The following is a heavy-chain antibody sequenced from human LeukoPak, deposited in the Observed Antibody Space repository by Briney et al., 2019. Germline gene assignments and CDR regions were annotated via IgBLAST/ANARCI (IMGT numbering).Heavy chain of an antibody. CDR1: GFTFSSYA. J-gene: IGHJ4*02. D-gene: IGHD5-24*01. CDR3: ARGLATIAY. CDR2: ISYDGSNK. Sequence: GRSLRLSCAASGFTFSSYAMHWVRQAPGKGLEWVAVISYDGSNKYYADSVKGRFTISRDNSKNTLCLQMNSLRAEDTAVYYCARGLATIAYWGQGTLVTVSS. V-gene: IGHV3-30-3*01.